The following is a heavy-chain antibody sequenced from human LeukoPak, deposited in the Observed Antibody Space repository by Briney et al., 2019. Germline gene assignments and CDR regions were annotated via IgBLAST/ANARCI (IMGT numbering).Heavy chain of an antibody. D-gene: IGHD5-18*01. J-gene: IGHJ4*02. CDR1: GFTFSSYG. CDR2: ISYDGSNK. CDR3: AKDHLRYSYGNYFDY. Sequence: GGSLRLSCAASGFTFSSYGMHWVRQAPGKGLEWVAVISYDGSNKYYADSVKGRFTISRDNSKNTLYLQMNSLRAEDTAVYYCAKDHLRYSYGNYFDYWGQGTLVTVSS. V-gene: IGHV3-30*18.